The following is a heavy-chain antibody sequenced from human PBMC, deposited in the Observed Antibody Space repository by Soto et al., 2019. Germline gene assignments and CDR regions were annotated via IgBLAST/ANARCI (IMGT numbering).Heavy chain of an antibody. J-gene: IGHJ5*02. Sequence: ASVKVSCKASGYTFTSYGISWVRQAPGQGLEWMGWISAYNGNTNYAQKLQGRVTMTTNTSISTAYMELSSLRSEDTAVYYCARNIVVVVAASGIGYNWFDPWGQGTLVTVSS. CDR2: ISAYNGNT. CDR3: ARNIVVVVAASGIGYNWFDP. V-gene: IGHV1-18*01. D-gene: IGHD2-15*01. CDR1: GYTFTSYG.